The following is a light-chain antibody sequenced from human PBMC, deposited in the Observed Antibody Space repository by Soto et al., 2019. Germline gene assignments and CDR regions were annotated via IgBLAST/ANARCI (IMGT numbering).Light chain of an antibody. CDR1: QSVSSS. CDR3: QQYESFSPYT. V-gene: IGKV1-5*01. J-gene: IGKJ2*01. CDR2: DAS. Sequence: DIQMTQSPSTLSAFVGDRVTSTCRASQSVSSSLAWYQQKPGKAPKLLIYDASTLESGVPSRFSGSGYGTEVTLTINSLQPGDFATYYCQQYESFSPYTFGQGTRLEIK.